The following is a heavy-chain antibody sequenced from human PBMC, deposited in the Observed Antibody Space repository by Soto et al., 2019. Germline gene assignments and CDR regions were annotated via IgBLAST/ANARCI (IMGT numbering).Heavy chain of an antibody. Sequence: PGGSLRLSCAASGFTFSSYGMHWVRQAPGKGLEWVAVIWYDGSNKYYADSVKGRFTISRDNSKNTLYLQMNSLRAEDTAVYYCAREGAYYDSSGYYDYWGQGTLVTVSS. D-gene: IGHD3-22*01. CDR1: GFTFSSYG. J-gene: IGHJ4*02. CDR2: IWYDGSNK. CDR3: AREGAYYDSSGYYDY. V-gene: IGHV3-33*01.